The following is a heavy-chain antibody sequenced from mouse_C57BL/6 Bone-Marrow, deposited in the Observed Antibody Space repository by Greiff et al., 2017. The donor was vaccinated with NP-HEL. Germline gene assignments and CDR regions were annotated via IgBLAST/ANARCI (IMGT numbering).Heavy chain of an antibody. J-gene: IGHJ4*01. V-gene: IGHV1-22*01. D-gene: IGHD1-1*01. CDR1: GYTFTDYN. Sequence: EVQLQQSGPELVKPGASVKMSCKASGYTFTDYNMHWVKQSHGKSLEWIGYINPNNGGTSYNQKFKGKATLTVNKSSSTAYMELRSLTSEDSAVYYCARLRVITTVVAPLDYWGQGTSVTVSS. CDR2: INPNNGGT. CDR3: ARLRVITTVVAPLDY.